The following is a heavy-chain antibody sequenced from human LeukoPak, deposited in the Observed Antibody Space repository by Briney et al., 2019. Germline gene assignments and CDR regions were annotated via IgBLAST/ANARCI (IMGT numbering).Heavy chain of an antibody. V-gene: IGHV4-39*07. Sequence: PSETLSLTCTVSGGSIISNDYYWGWIRQPPGKGLEWIGTIYYSGSTYYNPSLKSRVTISVDTSKNQFSLKLSSVTAADTAVYYCARGLRDDYGDYVPTPDYWGQGTLVTVSS. CDR1: GGSIISNDYY. CDR2: IYYSGST. CDR3: ARGLRDDYGDYVPTPDY. J-gene: IGHJ4*02. D-gene: IGHD4-17*01.